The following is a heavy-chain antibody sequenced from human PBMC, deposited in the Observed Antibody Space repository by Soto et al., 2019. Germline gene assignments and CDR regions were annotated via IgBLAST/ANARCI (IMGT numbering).Heavy chain of an antibody. V-gene: IGHV3-9*01. Sequence: EVQLVESGGGLVQPGRSLTLSCAASEFTFDDYAMHWVRQAPGKGLEWVSGISWNSDTIGYADSVRGRFTISRDNAENSLYLQMNSLGAEDTALYYCAKDKGPRNCSTRNCFWVALGMDVWGQGTTVTVSS. J-gene: IGHJ6*02. CDR2: ISWNSDTI. CDR1: EFTFDDYA. CDR3: AKDKGPRNCSTRNCFWVALGMDV. D-gene: IGHD2-2*01.